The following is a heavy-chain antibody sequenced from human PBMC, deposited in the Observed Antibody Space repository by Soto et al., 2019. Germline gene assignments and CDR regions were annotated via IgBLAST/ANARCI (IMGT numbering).Heavy chain of an antibody. J-gene: IGHJ5*02. CDR2: IYYSGST. CDR3: GRDRRLNWFDP. Sequence: SETLSLTCTVSGGSISSYYWSWIRQPPGKGLEWIGYIYYSGSTNYNPSLKSRVTISVDTSKNQFSLKLSSVTAADTAVYYCGRDRRLNWFDPWGQGTLVTVSS. CDR1: GGSISSYY. V-gene: IGHV4-59*01. D-gene: IGHD4-17*01.